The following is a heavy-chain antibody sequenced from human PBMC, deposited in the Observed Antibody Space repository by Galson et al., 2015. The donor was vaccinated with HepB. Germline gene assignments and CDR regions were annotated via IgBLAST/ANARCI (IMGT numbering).Heavy chain of an antibody. CDR1: GGSISSYY. D-gene: IGHD6-13*01. J-gene: IGHJ4*02. CDR2: IYYSGST. V-gene: IGHV4-59*01. CDR3: ARGRGSSWQFDY. Sequence: ETLSLTCTVSGGSISSYYWSWIRQPPGKGLEWIGYIYYSGSTNYNPSLKSRVTISVDTSKNQFSLKLSSVTAADTAVYYCARGRGSSWQFDYWGQGTLVTVSS.